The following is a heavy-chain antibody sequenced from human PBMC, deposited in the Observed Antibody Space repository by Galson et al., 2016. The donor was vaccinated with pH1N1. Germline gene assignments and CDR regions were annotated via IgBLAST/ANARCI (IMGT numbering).Heavy chain of an antibody. V-gene: IGHV3-30-3*01. CDR3: ARETPYSSGWGYYYGMDV. Sequence: SLRLACAASGFTFSTYAMPWVRQAPGKGLEWVALTSYDGSNKHYADSVKGRFTISRGNSKNTLYLEMNSLRAEDTPVYYCARETPYSSGWGYYYGMDVWGQGTTVTVSS. J-gene: IGHJ6*02. D-gene: IGHD6-19*01. CDR2: TSYDGSNK. CDR1: GFTFSTYA.